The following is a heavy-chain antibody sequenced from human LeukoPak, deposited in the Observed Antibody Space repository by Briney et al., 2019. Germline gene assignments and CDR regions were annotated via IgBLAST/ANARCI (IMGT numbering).Heavy chain of an antibody. CDR3: ARDLGGYSGYDQAGY. Sequence: PSETLSLTCAVYGGSFSGYYWSWIRQPPGKGLEWIGEINHSGSTNYNPSLKSRVTISVDTSKNQFSLKLSSVTAADTAVYYCARDLGGYSGYDQAGYWGQGTLVTVSS. CDR2: INHSGST. D-gene: IGHD5-12*01. CDR1: GGSFSGYY. V-gene: IGHV4-34*01. J-gene: IGHJ4*02.